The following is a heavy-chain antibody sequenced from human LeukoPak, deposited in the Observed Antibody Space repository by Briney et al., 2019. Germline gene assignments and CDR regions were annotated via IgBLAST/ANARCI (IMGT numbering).Heavy chain of an antibody. Sequence: PSEALSLTCAVSGGSISSSNWWSWVRPPPGKGLEWIGEIYHSGSTNYNPSLKSRVTISVDKSKNQFSLKLSSVTAADTAVYYCARWAQQLARRFDYWGQGTLVTVSS. D-gene: IGHD6-13*01. J-gene: IGHJ4*02. CDR2: IYHSGST. V-gene: IGHV4-4*02. CDR1: GGSISSSNW. CDR3: ARWAQQLARRFDY.